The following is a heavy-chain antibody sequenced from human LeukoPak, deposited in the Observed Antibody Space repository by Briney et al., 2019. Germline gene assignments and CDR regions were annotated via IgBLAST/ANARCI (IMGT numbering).Heavy chain of an antibody. CDR3: ARDNRGRTLFFDY. V-gene: IGHV4-30-4*01. J-gene: IGHJ4*02. CDR2: IYHSGST. D-gene: IGHD2/OR15-2a*01. Sequence: PSQTLSLTCTVSGGSISRADYYWSWIRQPPGKGLGWIGYIYHSGSTYYNPSLRSRVTISVDTSKNQFSLKLTSVTAADTAVYYCARDNRGRTLFFDYWGQGTLVTVSS. CDR1: GGSISRADYY.